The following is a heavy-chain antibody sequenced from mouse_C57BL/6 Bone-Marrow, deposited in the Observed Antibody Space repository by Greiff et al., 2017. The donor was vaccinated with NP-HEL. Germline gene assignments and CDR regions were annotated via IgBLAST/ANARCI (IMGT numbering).Heavy chain of an antibody. D-gene: IGHD2-4*01. CDR2: ISYSGST. Sequence: EVKLVESGPGLTKPSQTLSLTCSVTGYSITSDYWNWIRKFPGNKLEYMGYISYSGSTYYNPSLKSRISITRDTSKNQYYLQLNSVTTEDTATYYCARSSYDYDDAMDYWGQGTSVTVSS. CDR3: ARSSYDYDDAMDY. V-gene: IGHV3-8*01. CDR1: GYSITSDY. J-gene: IGHJ4*01.